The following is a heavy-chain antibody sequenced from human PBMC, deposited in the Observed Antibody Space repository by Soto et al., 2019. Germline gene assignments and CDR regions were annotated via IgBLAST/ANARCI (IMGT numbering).Heavy chain of an antibody. CDR1: GGSFSGYY. CDR3: ARGLVYYYYGSGRPLPGH. J-gene: IGHJ4*02. V-gene: IGHV4-34*01. CDR2: INHSGST. Sequence: SDTLSLTCAVCGGSFSGYYWSWIRQPPGKGLEWIGEINHSGSTNYNPSLKSRVTISVDTSKNQFSLKLSSVTAADTAVYYCARGLVYYYYGSGRPLPGHWGQGTLVTVSS. D-gene: IGHD3-10*01.